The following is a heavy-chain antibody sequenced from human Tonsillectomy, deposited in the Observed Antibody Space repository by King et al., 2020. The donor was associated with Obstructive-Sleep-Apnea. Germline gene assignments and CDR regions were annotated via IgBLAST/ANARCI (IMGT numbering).Heavy chain of an antibody. CDR3: ARGLAMAPFDV. CDR1: GGFIISYY. J-gene: IGHJ4*02. Sequence: QLQESAPGLVKPSETLSLTCTVSGGFIISYYWSWILQPPGKGLEWIGYIYYSGSTNSNPSLKSRVTISVDTSKNQFSLKLSSVTAADPAVYYFARGLAMAPFDVWGQGTLVTVSS. D-gene: IGHD6-19*01. CDR2: IYYSGST. V-gene: IGHV4-59*01.